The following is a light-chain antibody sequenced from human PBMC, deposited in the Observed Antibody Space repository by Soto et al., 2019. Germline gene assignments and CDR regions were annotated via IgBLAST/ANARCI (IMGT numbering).Light chain of an antibody. CDR2: ATS. J-gene: IGKJ5*01. CDR1: QSVDSTY. Sequence: EIVLTQSPGTLSLSPGERATLSCRASQSVDSTYLAWYQQKPDQSPRLLIYATSTRAAGIPDRFSGSGSGTDFTLTISRLEPEDFAVYYCQQSDTFGQGTRLEIK. V-gene: IGKV3-20*01. CDR3: QQSDT.